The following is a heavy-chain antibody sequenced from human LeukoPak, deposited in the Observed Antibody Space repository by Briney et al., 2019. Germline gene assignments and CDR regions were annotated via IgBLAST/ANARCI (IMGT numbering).Heavy chain of an antibody. J-gene: IGHJ6*03. Sequence: GASVKVSCKASGGTFSNYAISWVRQAPGQGLEWMGGIIPIFGTANYAQKFRGRVTITADKSTRTAYMELSSLRSEDTAVYYCATASYSSSWYYYYYYMDVWGKGTTVTISS. D-gene: IGHD6-13*01. V-gene: IGHV1-69*06. CDR2: IIPIFGTA. CDR3: ATASYSSSWYYYYYYMDV. CDR1: GGTFSNYA.